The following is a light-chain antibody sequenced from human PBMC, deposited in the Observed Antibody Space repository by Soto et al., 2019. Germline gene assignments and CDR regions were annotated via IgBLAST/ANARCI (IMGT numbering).Light chain of an antibody. CDR1: QSVSKNY. V-gene: IGKV3-20*01. CDR3: HQYGSSPT. Sequence: EIVLTQSPGTLPLSPGERATLSCRASQSVSKNYLAWYQQKPGQAPRVLIYSASNRATGIPDRFSGSGSGTDFTLTISRLEPEDFAVYYCHQYGSSPTFGQGTKVEIK. J-gene: IGKJ1*01. CDR2: SAS.